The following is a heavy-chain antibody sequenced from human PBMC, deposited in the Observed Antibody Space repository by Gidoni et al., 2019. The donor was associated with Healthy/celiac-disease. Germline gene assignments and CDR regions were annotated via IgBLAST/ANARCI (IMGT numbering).Heavy chain of an antibody. CDR2: IRGSGGST. J-gene: IGHJ4*02. CDR3: AKPPAGVFGVVTPGY. CDR1: GFTFRRYA. Sequence: EVQLLVSEGGLVQPWGSLCLSCAASGFTFRRYAMSWVRQAPGKGLEWVSAIRGSGGSTYYADSVKGRFTISRDNSKNTLYLQMNSLRAEDTAVYYCAKPPAGVFGVVTPGYWGQGTLVTVSS. V-gene: IGHV3-23*01. D-gene: IGHD3-3*01.